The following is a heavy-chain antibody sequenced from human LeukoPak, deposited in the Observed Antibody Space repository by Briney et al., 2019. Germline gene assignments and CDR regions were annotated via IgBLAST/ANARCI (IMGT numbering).Heavy chain of an antibody. Sequence: GGSLRLSCAASGFSFSSYSMNWVRQAPGKGLEWVSSISSSSSYIYYADSVKGRFTNSRDNAKNSLFLQMNSLGAEDTAVYYCARVRRMDYTTYYFDFWGQGTLVTVSS. D-gene: IGHD4-11*01. CDR3: ARVRRMDYTTYYFDF. CDR2: ISSSSSYI. J-gene: IGHJ4*02. V-gene: IGHV3-21*01. CDR1: GFSFSSYS.